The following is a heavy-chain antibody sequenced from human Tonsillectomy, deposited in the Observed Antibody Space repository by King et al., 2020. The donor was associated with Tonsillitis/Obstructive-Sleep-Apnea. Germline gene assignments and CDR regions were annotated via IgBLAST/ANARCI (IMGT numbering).Heavy chain of an antibody. Sequence: VQLVESGGGLVQPGGSLRLSCAASGFTLKTYSMNWVRQAPGKGLEWVAYISSRSSTIHYADTVEGRFTISRDSAKDSLYLQMSSLGDADTAVHYCAGELDRGFWGGPTDYYYMDVWGKGTTVTVSS. V-gene: IGHV3-48*02. CDR1: GFTLKTYS. CDR2: ISSRSSTI. D-gene: IGHD3-3*01. CDR3: AGELDRGFWGGPTDYYYMDV. J-gene: IGHJ6*03.